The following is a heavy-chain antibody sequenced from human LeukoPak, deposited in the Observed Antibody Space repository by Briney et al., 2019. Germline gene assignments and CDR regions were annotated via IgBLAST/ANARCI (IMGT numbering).Heavy chain of an antibody. J-gene: IGHJ4*02. D-gene: IGHD3-22*01. CDR3: ATQDSSGYYGDHDY. CDR1: GGTFSSCA. V-gene: IGHV1-69*04. CDR2: IIPIFGIP. Sequence: SVKVSCKASGGTFSSCAISWVRQAPGQGLEWMGRIIPIFGIPKYAQKFQSRVTIIADTSTSTAYMELSSLRSEDTAVYYCATQDSSGYYGDHDYWGQGTLVTVSS.